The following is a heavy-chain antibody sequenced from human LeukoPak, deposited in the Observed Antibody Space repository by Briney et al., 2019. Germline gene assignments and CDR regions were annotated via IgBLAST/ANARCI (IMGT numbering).Heavy chain of an antibody. CDR2: ISYDGSNK. V-gene: IGHV3-30*03. Sequence: GGSLRLSCAASGFTFSSYGMHWVRQAPGKGLEWVAVISYDGSNKYYADSVKGRFTISRDNAKNTLYLQMNSLRAEDTAVYYCVRDLGGRSGHWGQGTLVTVSS. CDR1: GFTFSSYG. D-gene: IGHD1-26*01. J-gene: IGHJ4*02. CDR3: VRDLGGRSGH.